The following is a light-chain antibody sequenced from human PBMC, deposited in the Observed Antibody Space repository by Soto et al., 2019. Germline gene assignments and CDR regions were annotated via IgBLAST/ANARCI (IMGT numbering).Light chain of an antibody. J-gene: IGKJ4*01. CDR3: QQFNSYPRT. CDR1: QGIKNY. CDR2: TAS. V-gene: IGKV1-9*01. Sequence: DMQLTQSPSFLSASVGDRVTSTCRASQGIKNYLAWFRQKPGKAPNLLIYTASTLQSGVPSRFSGSGSGTEFTLTISSLQPEDFATYYCQQFNSYPRTFGGGTKVEIK.